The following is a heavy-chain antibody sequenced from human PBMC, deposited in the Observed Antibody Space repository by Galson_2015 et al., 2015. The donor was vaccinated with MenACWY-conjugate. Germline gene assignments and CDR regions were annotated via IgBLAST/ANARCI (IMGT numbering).Heavy chain of an antibody. J-gene: IGHJ5*02. D-gene: IGHD2-8*02. CDR1: AFTFKIYW. CDR3: ARAGFDH. Sequence: SLRLSCAASAFTFKIYWMHWVRQVPGKGLVWVSGINSDGSNTTYADSVTGRFTISRDNAKNTLYLQMNSLRAEDTAVYHCARAGFDHWGQGTLVTVSS. V-gene: IGHV3-74*01. CDR2: INSDGSNT.